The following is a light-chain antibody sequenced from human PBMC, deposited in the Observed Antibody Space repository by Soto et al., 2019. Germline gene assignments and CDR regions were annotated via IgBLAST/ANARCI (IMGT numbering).Light chain of an antibody. Sequence: QSALTQPASVSGSPAQSITISCTGTSSDIGAYNYVSWYQQHPGKAPKLMIFEVSNRPSGVSNRFSGSKSGSTASLTISGLQAEDEADYYYSSFTSTDTHRYVFGTGTKLTVL. CDR3: SSFTSTDTHRYV. CDR2: EVS. J-gene: IGLJ1*01. CDR1: SSDIGAYNY. V-gene: IGLV2-14*01.